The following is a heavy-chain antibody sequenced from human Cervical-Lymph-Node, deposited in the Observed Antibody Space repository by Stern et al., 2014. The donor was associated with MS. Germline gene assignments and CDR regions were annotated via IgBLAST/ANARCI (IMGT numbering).Heavy chain of an antibody. CDR3: ARDWSASSPYGLDV. CDR1: GYTFVSYG. Sequence: QVQLVQSGAEVKNPGASVRVSCKASGYTFVSYGITWVRQAPGQGLEWMGWVSVSNGKTDYAQKFHGRVTMTTDTSTSTAYMELRDLRSDDTAVYLCARDWSASSPYGLDVWGQGTTVTVSS. V-gene: IGHV1-18*01. J-gene: IGHJ6*02. CDR2: VSVSNGKT. D-gene: IGHD3-3*01.